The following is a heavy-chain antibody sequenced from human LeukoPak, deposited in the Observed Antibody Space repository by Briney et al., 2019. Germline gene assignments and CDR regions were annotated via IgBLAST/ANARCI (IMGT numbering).Heavy chain of an antibody. Sequence: SETLSLTCTVSGGSISSSSYYWGWIRQPPGKGLERIGSIYYSGSTYYNPSLKSRVTISVDTSKNQFSLKLSSVTAADTAVYYCATSAQWLPLGYWGQGTLVTVSS. J-gene: IGHJ4*02. CDR3: ATSAQWLPLGY. V-gene: IGHV4-39*01. D-gene: IGHD6-19*01. CDR2: IYYSGST. CDR1: GGSISSSSYY.